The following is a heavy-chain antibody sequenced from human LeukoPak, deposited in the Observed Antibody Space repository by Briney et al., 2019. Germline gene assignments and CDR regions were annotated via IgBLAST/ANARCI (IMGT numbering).Heavy chain of an antibody. Sequence: PSETLSLTCAVYGGSFSGYYWSWIRQPPGKGLEWIGEINHSGSTNYNPSLKSRVTISVDKSKNQFSLKLSSVTAADTAVYYCAAGSGSYSHWGQGTLVTVSS. CDR1: GGSFSGYY. D-gene: IGHD3-10*01. CDR2: INHSGST. V-gene: IGHV4-34*01. CDR3: AAGSGSYSH. J-gene: IGHJ4*02.